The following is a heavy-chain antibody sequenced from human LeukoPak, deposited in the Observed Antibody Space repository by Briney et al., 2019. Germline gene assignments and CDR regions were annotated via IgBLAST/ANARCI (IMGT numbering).Heavy chain of an antibody. CDR2: IHPSGST. D-gene: IGHD5-24*01. Sequence: PSETLSLTCAVYGGSFSGYYWTWIRQPPGKGLEWIGEIHPSGSTNYNPSPDSRVTISTDTSKNQFSLNLRSVTAADTAVYYCARGSDEYKGGNYWGQGTLVTVSS. V-gene: IGHV4-34*01. CDR3: ARGSDEYKGGNY. CDR1: GGSFSGYY. J-gene: IGHJ4*02.